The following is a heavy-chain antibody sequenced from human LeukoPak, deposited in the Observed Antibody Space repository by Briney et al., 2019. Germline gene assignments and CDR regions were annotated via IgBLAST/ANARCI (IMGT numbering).Heavy chain of an antibody. J-gene: IGHJ5*02. CDR1: GGTFSSYA. CDR2: IIPIFGTA. V-gene: IGHV1-69*05. D-gene: IGHD2-2*01. CDR3: ASLSPGGTYCSSTSCLPA. Sequence: SVKVSCKASGGTFSSYAISWVRQAPGQGLEWMGGIIPIFGTANYAQKFQGRVTITTDESTSTAYMELSSLRSEDTAVCYCASLSPGGTYCSSTSCLPAWGQGTLVTVSS.